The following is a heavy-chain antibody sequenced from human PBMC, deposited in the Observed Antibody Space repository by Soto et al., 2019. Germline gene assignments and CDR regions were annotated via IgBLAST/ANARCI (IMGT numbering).Heavy chain of an antibody. CDR3: ARQSYYYGSGSYQRWFDP. J-gene: IGHJ5*02. V-gene: IGHV4-59*08. Sequence: PSETLCLTCTVSGGSISSYYWSWIRQPPGKGLEWIGYIYYSGSTNYNPSLKSRVTISVDTSKNQFSLKLSSVTAADTAVYYCARQSYYYGSGSYQRWFDPWGQGTLVTVSS. D-gene: IGHD3-10*01. CDR1: GGSISSYY. CDR2: IYYSGST.